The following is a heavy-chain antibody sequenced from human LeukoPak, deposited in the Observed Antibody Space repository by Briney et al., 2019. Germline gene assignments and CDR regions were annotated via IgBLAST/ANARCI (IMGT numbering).Heavy chain of an antibody. D-gene: IGHD3-10*01. CDR3: ARVYPYGSGSYSFDP. Sequence: ASVKVSCKASGYTLTSYYMHWVRQAPGQGLEWMGIINPSGGSTSYAQKFQGRVTMTRDTSTSTVYMELSSLRSEDTAVYYCARVYPYGSGSYSFDPWGQGTLVTVSS. CDR1: GYTLTSYY. V-gene: IGHV1-46*01. J-gene: IGHJ5*02. CDR2: INPSGGST.